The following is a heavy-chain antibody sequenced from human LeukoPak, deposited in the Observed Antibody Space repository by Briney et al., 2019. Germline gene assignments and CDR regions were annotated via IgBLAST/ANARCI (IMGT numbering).Heavy chain of an antibody. CDR3: ARGASWVVLRYYFDY. J-gene: IGHJ4*02. CDR2: IYYSGST. Sequence: PSETLSLTCTVSGGSISSYYWSWIRQPPGKGLEWIGYIYYSGSTNYNPSLKSRVTISVDTSKNQFSLKLSSVTAADTAVYYCARGASWVVLRYYFDYWGQGTLVTVSS. V-gene: IGHV4-59*12. CDR1: GGSISSYY. D-gene: IGHD6-19*01.